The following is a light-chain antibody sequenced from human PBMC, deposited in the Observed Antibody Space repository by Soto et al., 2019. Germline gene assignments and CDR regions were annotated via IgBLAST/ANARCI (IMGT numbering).Light chain of an antibody. CDR1: QNVLSD. CDR3: QQFNNWPPT. Sequence: EILLTQSPATLSLSPGETATLSCRASQNVLSDLAWYQQTPGQAPRIVVYGETTRATDAPDKFRGRGSGTELSLTISRLQSEDSATYYCQQFNNWPPTCGQGTKVDIK. CDR2: GET. J-gene: IGKJ1*01. V-gene: IGKV3-15*01.